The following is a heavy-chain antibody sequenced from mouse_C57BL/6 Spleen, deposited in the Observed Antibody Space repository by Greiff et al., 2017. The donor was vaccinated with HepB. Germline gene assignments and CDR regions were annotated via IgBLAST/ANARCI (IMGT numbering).Heavy chain of an antibody. CDR3: TRRDYDYPFAY. Sequence: VQLQQSGAELVRPGASVTLSCKASGYTFIDYEMHWVKQTPVHGLEWIGAIDPETGGTAYNQKFKGKAILTADKSSSTAYMELRSLTSEDSAVYYCTRRDYDYPFAYWGQGTLVTVSA. CDR1: GYTFIDYE. V-gene: IGHV1-15*01. D-gene: IGHD2-4*01. J-gene: IGHJ3*01. CDR2: IDPETGGT.